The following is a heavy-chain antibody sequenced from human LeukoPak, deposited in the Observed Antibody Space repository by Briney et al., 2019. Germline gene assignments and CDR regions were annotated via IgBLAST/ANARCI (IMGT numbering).Heavy chain of an antibody. CDR1: GYSFTSYW. J-gene: IGHJ6*02. Sequence: GESLKISCKGSGYSFTSYWIGWVRQMPGKGLEWMGIIYPGDSDTRYSPSSQGQVTISADKSISTAYLQWSSLKASDTAMYYCARHGVVPGYYYYYGMDVWGQGTTVTVSS. CDR2: IYPGDSDT. V-gene: IGHV5-51*01. D-gene: IGHD3-3*01. CDR3: ARHGVVPGYYYYYGMDV.